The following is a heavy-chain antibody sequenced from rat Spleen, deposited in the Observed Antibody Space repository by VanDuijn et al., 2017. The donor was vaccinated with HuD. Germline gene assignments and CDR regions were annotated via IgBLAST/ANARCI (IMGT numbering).Heavy chain of an antibody. CDR1: GFTFSDHA. Sequence: EVQLVESGGRLVQPGNSLKLSCAASGFTFSDHAMAWVRQFPKKGLEWVAIISYDGSSTYYRDSVKGRFTISRDTAQNTLYLQMNSPTSEDTATYYCVKDRGEYNNLFDYWGQGVMVTVSS. D-gene: IGHD1-10*01. V-gene: IGHV5-17*01. J-gene: IGHJ2*01. CDR2: ISYDGSST. CDR3: VKDRGEYNNLFDY.